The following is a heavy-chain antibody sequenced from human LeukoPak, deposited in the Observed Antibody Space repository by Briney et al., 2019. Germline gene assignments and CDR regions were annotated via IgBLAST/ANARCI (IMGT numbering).Heavy chain of an antibody. D-gene: IGHD4-23*01. J-gene: IGHJ4*02. Sequence: GGSLRLSCAASGFTFSSYGMHWVRQAPGKGLEWVAFIRYDGSNKYYADSVKDRFTISRDNSKNTLYLHVNSLRPEDTAVYYCARRGMTSVANFDYWGQGTLVTVSS. CDR3: ARRGMTSVANFDY. CDR2: IRYDGSNK. CDR1: GFTFSSYG. V-gene: IGHV3-30*02.